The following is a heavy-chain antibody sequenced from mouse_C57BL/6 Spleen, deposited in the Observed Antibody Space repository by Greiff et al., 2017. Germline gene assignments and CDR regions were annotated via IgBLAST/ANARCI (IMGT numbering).Heavy chain of an antibody. CDR2: INPGSGGT. CDR1: GYAFTNYL. Sequence: QVQLQQSGAELVRPGTSVKVSCKASGYAFTNYLIEWVKQRPGQGLEWIGVINPGSGGTNYNEKFKGKATLTADKSSSTAYMQLSSLTSEDSAVYFCARGGYGSSYDYFDYWGKGTTLTVSS. J-gene: IGHJ2*01. D-gene: IGHD1-1*01. V-gene: IGHV1-54*01. CDR3: ARGGYGSSYDYFDY.